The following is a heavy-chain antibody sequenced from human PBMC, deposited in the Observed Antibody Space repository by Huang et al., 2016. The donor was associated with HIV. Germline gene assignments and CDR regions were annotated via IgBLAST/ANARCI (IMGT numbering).Heavy chain of an antibody. J-gene: IGHJ4*02. CDR3: ARGDYYDSSGYHPGYFDY. V-gene: IGHV3-33*04. CDR2: RRNDGMKN. Sequence: VQLIESGGGVVQPGKSLRLSGATSGFILSTYGLHWVGQAPGKGLKWVEVRRNDGMKNKYADSVRGRCTVGRYNGNNTLFLQMRSLGVDDTAVYYCARGDYYDSSGYHPGYFDYWGQGILVTVSS. CDR1: GFILSTYG. D-gene: IGHD3-22*01.